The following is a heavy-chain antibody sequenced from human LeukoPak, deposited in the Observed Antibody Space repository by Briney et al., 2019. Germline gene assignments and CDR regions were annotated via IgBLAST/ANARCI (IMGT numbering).Heavy chain of an antibody. CDR1: GFTFSSYG. J-gene: IGHJ3*02. Sequence: GGSLRLSCAASGFTFSSYGMHWVRQAPGKGLEWVAVIWYDGTNTYYADSVKGRFTISRDNSKNTLYLQMNSLRAEDTAVYHCSRDFCSRGSCYPDAFDIWGQGTMVTVSS. CDR3: SRDFCSRGSCYPDAFDI. CDR2: IWYDGTNT. D-gene: IGHD2-15*01. V-gene: IGHV3-33*01.